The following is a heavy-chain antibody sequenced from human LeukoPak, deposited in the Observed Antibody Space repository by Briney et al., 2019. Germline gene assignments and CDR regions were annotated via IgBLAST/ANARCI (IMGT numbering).Heavy chain of an antibody. CDR3: ARDPVEWELLAPNWFDP. J-gene: IGHJ5*02. D-gene: IGHD1-26*01. V-gene: IGHV1-2*02. CDR2: INPNSGGT. Sequence: GASVKVSCKASGYTFTGYYMHWVRQAPGQGLEWMGWINPNSGGTNYAQKFQGRVTMTRDTSISTAYMELSRLRSGDTAVYYCARDPVEWELLAPNWFDPWGQGTLVTVSS. CDR1: GYTFTGYY.